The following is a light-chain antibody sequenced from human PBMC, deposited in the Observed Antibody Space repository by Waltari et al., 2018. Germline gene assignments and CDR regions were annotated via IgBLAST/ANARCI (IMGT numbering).Light chain of an antibody. V-gene: IGKV3-20*01. CDR3: QQYGSSPPEYT. CDR1: QSVSSSY. Sequence: EIVLTQSPGTLSSSPGESATLSCRASQSVSSSYLAWYQQKPGQAPRLLIYGASSRATGIPDRFSGSGSGTDFTLTISRLEPEDFAVYYCQQYGSSPPEYTFGQGTKLEIK. CDR2: GAS. J-gene: IGKJ2*01.